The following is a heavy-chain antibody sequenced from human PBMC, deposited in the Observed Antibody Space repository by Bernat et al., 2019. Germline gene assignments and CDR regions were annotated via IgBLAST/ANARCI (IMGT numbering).Heavy chain of an antibody. V-gene: IGHV3-53*02. CDR2: IYSGGNT. Sequence: EVQLVETGGDLIQPGGSLRLSCAASGVTVSSSYVSWVRQAPGKRLEWVSIIYSGGNTYYADSVKGRFIISRDNSKNTLYLQMNSLRAEDTAVYYCASALYSSGWYSAYFQHWGQGTLVTVFS. D-gene: IGHD6-19*01. J-gene: IGHJ1*01. CDR1: GVTVSSSY. CDR3: ASALYSSGWYSAYFQH.